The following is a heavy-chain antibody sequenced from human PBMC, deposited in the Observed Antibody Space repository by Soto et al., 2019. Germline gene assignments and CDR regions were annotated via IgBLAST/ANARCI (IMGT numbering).Heavy chain of an antibody. Sequence: GGSLRLSCAASGFTFSSYAMSWVRQAPGKGLEWVSAISGSGGSTYYADSVKGRFTISRDNSKNTLYLQMNSLRAEDTAVYYCATCFLEYSSSWYGWFDAWGQGTLVTVS. D-gene: IGHD6-13*01. CDR3: ATCFLEYSSSWYGWFDA. J-gene: IGHJ5*02. V-gene: IGHV3-23*01. CDR1: GFTFSSYA. CDR2: ISGSGGST.